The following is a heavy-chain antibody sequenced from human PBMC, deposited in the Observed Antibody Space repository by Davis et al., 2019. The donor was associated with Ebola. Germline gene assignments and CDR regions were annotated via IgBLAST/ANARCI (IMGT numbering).Heavy chain of an antibody. V-gene: IGHV4-59*12. CDR2: IYYTGST. J-gene: IGHJ3*02. Sequence: SETLSLTCTVSGGSISRSYWSWIRQPPGKGLEWIGYIYYTGSTNYNPSLKSRVTISVDTSKNQFSLKVRFVTAADTAVYYCAFVGVNTKGDARDIWGQGTMVTVSS. CDR1: GGSISRSY. D-gene: IGHD1-26*01. CDR3: AFVGVNTKGDARDI.